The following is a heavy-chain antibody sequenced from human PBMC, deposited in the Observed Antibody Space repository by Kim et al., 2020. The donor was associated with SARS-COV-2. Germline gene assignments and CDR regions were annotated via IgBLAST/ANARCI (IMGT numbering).Heavy chain of an antibody. D-gene: IGHD6-13*01. J-gene: IGHJ6*02. V-gene: IGHV4-59*01. CDR1: GGSISSYY. CDR2: IYYSGST. CDR3: ARQQLVQTYYYYYGMDV. Sequence: SETLSLTCTVSGGSISSYYWSWIRQPPGKGLEWIGYIYYSGSTNYNPSLKSRVTISVDTSKNQFSLKLSSVTAADTAVYYCARQQLVQTYYYYYGMDVWGQGTTVTVSS.